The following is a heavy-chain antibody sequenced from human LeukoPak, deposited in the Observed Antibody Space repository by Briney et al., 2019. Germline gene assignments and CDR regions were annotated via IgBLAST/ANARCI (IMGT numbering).Heavy chain of an antibody. Sequence: GGSLRLSCVMPGFTFSNYAMNWVRQAPGKGLEWVSDISTSSDSTYHIESVRGRFTISRDNSKNTLYLQMNSLRVGDTAVYYCASGLYGGVFDNWGQGTLVTVSS. CDR2: ISTSSDST. J-gene: IGHJ4*02. V-gene: IGHV3-23*01. D-gene: IGHD4/OR15-4a*01. CDR3: ASGLYGGVFDN. CDR1: GFTFSNYA.